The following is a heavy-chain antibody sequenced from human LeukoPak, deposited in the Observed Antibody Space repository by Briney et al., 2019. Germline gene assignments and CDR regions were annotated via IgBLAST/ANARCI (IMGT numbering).Heavy chain of an antibody. CDR2: ISAYNGNT. D-gene: IGHD3-22*01. CDR3: ARDGHRRYYYGSSGREDVFDI. V-gene: IGHV1-18*01. J-gene: IGHJ3*02. Sequence: VSVKVSCKASGYTFTSYGISWVRQAPGQGLEWMGWISAYNGNTNYAQKLQGRVTMTTDTSTSTVYMELRSLRSDDTAMYYCARDGHRRYYYGSSGREDVFDIWGQGTMVTVSS. CDR1: GYTFTSYG.